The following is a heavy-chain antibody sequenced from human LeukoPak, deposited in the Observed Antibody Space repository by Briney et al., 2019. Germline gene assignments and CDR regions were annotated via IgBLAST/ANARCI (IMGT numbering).Heavy chain of an antibody. V-gene: IGHV4-39*01. J-gene: IGHJ5*02. CDR2: INHSGIT. Sequence: SETLSLTCTVSGDSISSNAYYWAWIRQSPGRGLEWIGNINHSGITNYNPSLMSRVTLSVDPSKNRFSLRVNSVTAADTAVYFCAKSGIVGTKWFDPWGQGTLVTVSS. CDR3: AKSGIVGTKWFDP. CDR1: GDSISSNAYY. D-gene: IGHD1-26*01.